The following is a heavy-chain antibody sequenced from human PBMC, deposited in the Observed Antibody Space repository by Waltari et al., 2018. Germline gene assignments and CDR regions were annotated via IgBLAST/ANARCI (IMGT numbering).Heavy chain of an antibody. V-gene: IGHV1-8*03. CDR3: ARGPTSHYDFWSGYYTDTYYFDC. CDR1: GYTSNNYD. D-gene: IGHD3-3*01. J-gene: IGHJ4*02. Sequence: QVQLVQSGAEVKKPGASVKVSCKASGYTSNNYDINWVRQATGQGLEWMGWMNPNSGNTGYAQKFQGRVTITRNTSISTAYMELSSLRSEDTAVYYCARGPTSHYDFWSGYYTDTYYFDCWGQGTLVTVSS. CDR2: MNPNSGNT.